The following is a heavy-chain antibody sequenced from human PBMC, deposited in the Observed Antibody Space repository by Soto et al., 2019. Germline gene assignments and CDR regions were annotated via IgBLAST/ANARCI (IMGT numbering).Heavy chain of an antibody. CDR1: GFTFSDYY. CDR2: ISSSSSYT. Sequence: QVQLVESGGGLVKPGGSLRLSCAASGFTFSDYYMSWIRQAPGKGLEWVSYISSSSSYTNYADSVKGRFTISRDNAKNSLYLQMNSLRAEDTAVYYCARVNREYYDSSGPFGYWGQGTLVTVSS. D-gene: IGHD3-22*01. V-gene: IGHV3-11*06. CDR3: ARVNREYYDSSGPFGY. J-gene: IGHJ4*02.